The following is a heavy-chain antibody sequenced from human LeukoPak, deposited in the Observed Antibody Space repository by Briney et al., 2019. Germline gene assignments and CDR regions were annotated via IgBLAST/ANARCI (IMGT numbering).Heavy chain of an antibody. CDR1: GGTFSSYA. Sequence: SVKVSCKASGGTFSSYAISWVRQAPGQGLEWMGRIIPIFGTANYAQKFQGRVTITTDESTSTAYMELSSLRSEDTAVFYCAGSIAAAYYYYYYMDVWGKGTTVTVSS. V-gene: IGHV1-69*05. CDR3: AGSIAAAYYYYYYMDV. J-gene: IGHJ6*03. D-gene: IGHD6-13*01. CDR2: IIPIFGTA.